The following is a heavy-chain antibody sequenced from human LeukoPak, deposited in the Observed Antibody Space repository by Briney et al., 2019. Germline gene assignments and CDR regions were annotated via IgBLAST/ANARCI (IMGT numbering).Heavy chain of an antibody. J-gene: IGHJ4*02. CDR1: GVSISSSTYY. CDR2: IYYSGTT. V-gene: IGHV4-39*01. CDR3: ARQFRGTSAAGIGYHFDY. Sequence: SETLSLTCTVSGVSISSSTYYWGWLRQSPGKGLEWIGIIYYSGTTYYNPSLKSRVTISIDTSKKQSSLKLTSVTAADTAVYYCARQFRGTSAAGIGYHFDYWGQGTLVTVSS. D-gene: IGHD6-13*01.